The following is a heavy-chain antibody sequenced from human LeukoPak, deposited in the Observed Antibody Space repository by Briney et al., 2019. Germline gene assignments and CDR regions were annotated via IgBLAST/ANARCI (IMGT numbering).Heavy chain of an antibody. CDR2: ISPEGSNQ. Sequence: GGSLRLSCAASGFTFKIYGIHWVRQAPGKGLERLAYISPEGSNQYYADSVKGRFTISRDNSKNTLYLQVNSLRAEDTAVYFCAKDVPAAYFDYWGQGTLVTVSS. CDR3: AKDVPAAYFDY. V-gene: IGHV3-30*02. CDR1: GFTFKIYG. D-gene: IGHD2-2*01. J-gene: IGHJ4*02.